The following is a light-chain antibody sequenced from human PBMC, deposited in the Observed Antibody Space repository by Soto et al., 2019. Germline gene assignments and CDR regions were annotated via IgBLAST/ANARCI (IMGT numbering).Light chain of an antibody. Sequence: QSALTQPASVSGSPGQSITISCTGTSSDVGGYNYVSWYQQHPGKAPKLMIYDVSNRPSGVSNRFSGSKSGNTASLTISGLQAEDAADYYCSSYTSSSLHVVFGGGTKLTVL. V-gene: IGLV2-14*01. CDR3: SSYTSSSLHVV. CDR2: DVS. J-gene: IGLJ2*01. CDR1: SSDVGGYNY.